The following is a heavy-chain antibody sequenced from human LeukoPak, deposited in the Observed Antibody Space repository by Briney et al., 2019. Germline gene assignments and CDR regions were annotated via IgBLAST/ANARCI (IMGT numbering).Heavy chain of an antibody. CDR3: ARCVVPAAIGVADAFDI. J-gene: IGHJ3*02. V-gene: IGHV1-2*02. CDR1: GYTFTNYA. D-gene: IGHD2-2*02. Sequence: ASMKVSCKASGYTFTNYAMNWVRQAPGQGLEWMGWINPNSGGTNYAQKFQGRVSMTRDTSISTAYMELSRLRSDDTAVYYCARCVVPAAIGVADAFDIWGQGTMVTVSS. CDR2: INPNSGGT.